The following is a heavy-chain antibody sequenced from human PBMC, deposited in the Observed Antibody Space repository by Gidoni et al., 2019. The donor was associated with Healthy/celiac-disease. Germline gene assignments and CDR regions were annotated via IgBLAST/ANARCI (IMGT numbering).Heavy chain of an antibody. CDR3: AKSPAMIVVVIDY. CDR2: ISGSGGST. CDR1: GFTFGSYA. Sequence: EVQLLESGGGLVQPGGSLRLSCAASGFTFGSYAMSWVRQAPGKGLEWVSAISGSGGSTYYADSVKGRFTISRDNSKNTLYLQMNSLRAEDTAVYYCAKSPAMIVVVIDYWGQGTLVTVSS. V-gene: IGHV3-23*01. J-gene: IGHJ4*02. D-gene: IGHD3-22*01.